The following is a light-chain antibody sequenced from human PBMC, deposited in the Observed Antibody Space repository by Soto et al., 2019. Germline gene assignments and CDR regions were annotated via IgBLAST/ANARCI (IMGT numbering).Light chain of an antibody. CDR1: SSDVGSYHL. V-gene: IGLV2-23*01. J-gene: IGLJ2*01. CDR3: CSYAPSHTVV. CDR2: EGT. Sequence: QSALTQPASLSGSPGQSITISCTGTSSDVGSYHLVSWYQQHPGKALKLILFEGTKRPSGVSNRFSGSKSGNTASMTISGLQAEDEADYYCCSYAPSHTVVFGVGTKVTVL.